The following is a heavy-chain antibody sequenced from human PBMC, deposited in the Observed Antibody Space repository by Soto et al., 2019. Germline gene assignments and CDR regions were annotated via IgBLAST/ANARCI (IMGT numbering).Heavy chain of an antibody. CDR2: IYSGGYT. V-gene: IGHV3-53*01. CDR1: GFTVSNNY. Sequence: EVQLVESGGGLIQPGGSLRLSCAVSGFTVSNNYMSWVRQAPGKGLEGVSVIYSGGYTAYGDSVKGRFTISRDNSKNTLFSQRNGRGGGPPAVFYCAPHPGGGGYWGQGTLVTVSS. J-gene: IGHJ4*02. D-gene: IGHD3-10*01. CDR3: APHPGGGGY.